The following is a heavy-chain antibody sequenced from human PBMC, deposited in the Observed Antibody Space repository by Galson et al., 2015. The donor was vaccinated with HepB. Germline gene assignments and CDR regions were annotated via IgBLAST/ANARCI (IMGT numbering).Heavy chain of an antibody. J-gene: IGHJ4*02. CDR1: GFTFSSYA. CDR2: ISYDGSNK. V-gene: IGHV3-30*04. D-gene: IGHD6-13*01. Sequence: SLRLSCAASGFTFSSYAMHWVRQAPGKGLEWVAVISYDGSNKYYADSVKGRFTISRDNSKNTLYLQMNSLRAEDTAVYYCARGLNGYSSSWYYFDYWGQGTLVTVPS. CDR3: ARGLNGYSSSWYYFDY.